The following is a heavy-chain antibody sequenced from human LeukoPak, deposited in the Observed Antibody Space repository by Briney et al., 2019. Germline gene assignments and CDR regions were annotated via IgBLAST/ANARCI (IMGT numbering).Heavy chain of an antibody. Sequence: SETLSLTCIVSGGSIEDHYWTWVRQAPGKGLDWIGYIYRSGSSNHNPSLKSRVIISLDTTKNQVSLKLTSVTAADTAVYYCARSTFGAGGLAGLDLWGQGTTVTVS. CDR2: IYRSGSS. CDR3: ARSTFGAGGLAGLDL. J-gene: IGHJ6*02. V-gene: IGHV4-4*09. D-gene: IGHD4/OR15-4a*01. CDR1: GGSIEDHY.